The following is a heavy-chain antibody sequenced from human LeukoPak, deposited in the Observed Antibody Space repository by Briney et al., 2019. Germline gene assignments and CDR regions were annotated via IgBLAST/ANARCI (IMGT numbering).Heavy chain of an antibody. J-gene: IGHJ4*02. V-gene: IGHV3-53*01. CDR1: GFTVSSNY. CDR2: IYSGGST. CDR3: ARDRYDSSGYSFDY. Sequence: GGSLRLSCAASGFTVSSNYMTWVRQAPGKGLEWVSVIYSGGSTYYADSVKGRFTISRDNSKNTLYLQMNSLRAEDTAVYYCARDRYDSSGYSFDYWGQGTLVTVSS. D-gene: IGHD3-22*01.